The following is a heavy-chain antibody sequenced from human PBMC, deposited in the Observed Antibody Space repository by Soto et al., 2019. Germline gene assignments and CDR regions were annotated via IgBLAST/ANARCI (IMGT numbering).Heavy chain of an antibody. J-gene: IGHJ3*01. D-gene: IGHD4-17*01. Sequence: QVQLQESGPGLVKPSQTLSLTCTVSGGSISSGDYYWSWIRQPPGKALEWIGYIYYSGTTYYNPSLESRLTISIGTSRNQFSLNLSSVTAADTAVYYCARPPVTTSDAFDVWGQGTRVTVSS. CDR3: ARPPVTTSDAFDV. CDR1: GGSISSGDYY. V-gene: IGHV4-30-4*01. CDR2: IYYSGTT.